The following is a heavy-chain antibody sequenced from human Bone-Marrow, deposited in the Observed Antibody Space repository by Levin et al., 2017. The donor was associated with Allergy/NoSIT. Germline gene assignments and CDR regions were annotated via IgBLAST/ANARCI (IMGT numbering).Heavy chain of an antibody. Sequence: GGSLRLSCAASGFTFSSYAMSWVRQAPGKGLEWVSAISGSGGSTYYADSVKGRFTISRDNSKNTLYLQMNSLRAEDTAVYYCASLNYYGSGSGSVWYFDLWGRGTLVTVSS. J-gene: IGHJ2*01. CDR1: GFTFSSYA. CDR3: ASLNYYGSGSGSVWYFDL. D-gene: IGHD3-10*01. CDR2: ISGSGGST. V-gene: IGHV3-23*01.